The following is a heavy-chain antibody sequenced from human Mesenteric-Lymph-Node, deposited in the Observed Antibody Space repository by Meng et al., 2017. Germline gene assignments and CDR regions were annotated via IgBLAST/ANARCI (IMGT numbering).Heavy chain of an antibody. J-gene: IGHJ4*02. D-gene: IGHD6-13*01. CDR2: IRSKANNYAT. CDR3: TSGIAVAGILGAYYFDY. CDR1: GFTFTGSA. V-gene: IGHV3-73*01. Sequence: GESLKISCAASGFTFTGSAMHWVRQTSGKGLEWVGHIRSKANNYATAYAASVKGRFTISRDDSRTTAYLQMNSLKTEDTAVYYCTSGIAVAGILGAYYFDYWGQGTLVTGYS.